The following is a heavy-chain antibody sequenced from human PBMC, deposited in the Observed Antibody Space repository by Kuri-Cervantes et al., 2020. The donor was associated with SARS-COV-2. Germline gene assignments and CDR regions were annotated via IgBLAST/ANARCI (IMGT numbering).Heavy chain of an antibody. J-gene: IGHJ4*02. V-gene: IGHV3-30*04. CDR3: ARDREGTIFDY. Sequence: GGSLRLSCAVSGLTFSSRSMNWVRQAPGKGLEWVAVISYDGSNKYYADSVKGRFTISRDNSKNTLYLQMNSLRAEDTAVYYCARDREGTIFDYWGQGTLVTVSS. CDR1: GLTFSSRS. D-gene: IGHD1-26*01. CDR2: ISYDGSNK.